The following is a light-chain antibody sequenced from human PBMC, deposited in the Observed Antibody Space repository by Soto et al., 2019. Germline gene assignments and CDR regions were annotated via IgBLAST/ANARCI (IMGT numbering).Light chain of an antibody. CDR3: CSYAGGPEV. CDR2: EGS. J-gene: IGLJ1*01. Sequence: QSVLTQPASVSGSPGQSITISCTGTSSDVGSYNLVSWYQQHPGKAPKLMIYEGSKRPSGVSNRFSGSKSANRAFLTISGLQADDEADYYCCSYAGGPEVFGSGTKLTVL. CDR1: SSDVGSYNL. V-gene: IGLV2-23*01.